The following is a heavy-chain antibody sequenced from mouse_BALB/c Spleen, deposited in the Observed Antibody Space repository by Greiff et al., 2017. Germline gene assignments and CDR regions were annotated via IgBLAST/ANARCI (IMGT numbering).Heavy chain of an antibody. J-gene: IGHJ2*01. V-gene: IGHV1-80*01. CDR1: GYAFSSYW. CDR3: ARGTTVAGFDY. Sequence: VQLQQSGAELVRPGSSVKISCKASGYAFSSYWMNWVKQRPGQGLEWIGQIYPGDGDTNYNGKFKGKATLTADKSSSTAYMQLSSLTSEDSAVYLCARGTTVAGFDYWGQGTTLTVSS. D-gene: IGHD1-1*01. CDR2: IYPGDGDT.